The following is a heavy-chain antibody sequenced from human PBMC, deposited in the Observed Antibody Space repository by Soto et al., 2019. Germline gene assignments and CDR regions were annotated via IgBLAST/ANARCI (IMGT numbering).Heavy chain of an antibody. V-gene: IGHV1-69*19. J-gene: IGHJ4*02. Sequence: QVQLVQSGAEMKKPGSSVKVSCQASGGTFNTYAMNWVRQAPGPGPEWMGDIYPMFGAANYAPKFQGRVTITADESKGTSYMQLSSLTSEDTALYFCAREVQVHTPAFVYWGQGTLVTVSS. CDR1: GGTFNTYA. D-gene: IGHD3-10*01. CDR2: IYPMFGAA. CDR3: AREVQVHTPAFVY.